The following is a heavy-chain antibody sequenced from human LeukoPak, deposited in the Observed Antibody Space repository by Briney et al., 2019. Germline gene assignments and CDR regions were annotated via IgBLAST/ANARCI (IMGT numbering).Heavy chain of an antibody. CDR2: IFIHGET. CDR1: GCTVGNNY. J-gene: IGHJ4*02. D-gene: IGHD2-8*01. CDR3: ARDPPAVSINTYA. V-gene: IGHV3-66*01. Sequence: GGSLRLSCAASGCTVGNNYMNWVRQAPGKGLEWVALIFIHGETSYSDSVKCRFTISRDNSKNTLYLQMNGLRVEDTAVYYCARDPPAVSINTYAWGQGTLVTVSS.